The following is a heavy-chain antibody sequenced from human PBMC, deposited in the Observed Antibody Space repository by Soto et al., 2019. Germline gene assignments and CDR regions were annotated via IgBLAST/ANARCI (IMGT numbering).Heavy chain of an antibody. D-gene: IGHD3-3*01. Sequence: ASVKVSCKASRYTFTSYYIHWVRQAPGQGLEWMGWINPNNGYTKYTQKFQGRVTVTRDTSITTAYLELTRLQSDDTAVYYCAKAKFDFWSGYWSPSLDFWGQGTLVTVSS. J-gene: IGHJ4*02. CDR1: RYTFTSYY. CDR2: INPNNGYT. CDR3: AKAKFDFWSGYWSPSLDF. V-gene: IGHV1-2*02.